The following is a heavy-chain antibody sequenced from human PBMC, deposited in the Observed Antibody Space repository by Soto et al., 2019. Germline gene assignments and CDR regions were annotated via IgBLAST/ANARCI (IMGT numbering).Heavy chain of an antibody. V-gene: IGHV4-31*03. CDR1: GGSVSSGGYY. CDR2: IYYSGGT. D-gene: IGHD3-22*01. Sequence: PSETMSLTCTVSGGSVSSGGYYWSWIRQHPGKGLEWIGYIYYSGGTYYNPSLKSRVTISVDTSKNQFSLKLSSVTAADTAVYYCAREAYYYDSSGYKGNYYFDYSGQGALVTVSS. J-gene: IGHJ4*02. CDR3: AREAYYYDSSGYKGNYYFDY.